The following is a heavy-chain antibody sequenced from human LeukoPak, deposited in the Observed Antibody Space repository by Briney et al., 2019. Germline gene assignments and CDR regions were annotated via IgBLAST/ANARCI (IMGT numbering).Heavy chain of an antibody. CDR2: ISYDGSNK. D-gene: IGHD2-15*01. CDR1: GFTFSSYA. Sequence: AGGSLRLSCAASGFTFSSYAMHWVRQAPGKGLEGVAVISYDGSNKYYADSVKGRFTISRDNSKNTLYLQMNSLRAEDTAVYYCTVWGIVVVVAAKVPGNWGQGTLVTVSS. J-gene: IGHJ4*02. V-gene: IGHV3-30-3*01. CDR3: TVWGIVVVVAAKVPGN.